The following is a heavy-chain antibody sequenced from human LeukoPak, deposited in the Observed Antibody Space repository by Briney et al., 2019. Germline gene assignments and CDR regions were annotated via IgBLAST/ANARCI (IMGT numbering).Heavy chain of an antibody. D-gene: IGHD5-18*01. Sequence: GSLRLSCAASGFSVSSDYMTWVRRAPGKGLEWVSVIYSGGSTYYADSVKGRFTISRDNSKNTLYLQMNNLRVEDTAVYYCARYHTALNYWGQGTLVTAPS. CDR1: GFSVSSDY. J-gene: IGHJ4*02. V-gene: IGHV3-53*01. CDR3: ARYHTALNY. CDR2: IYSGGST.